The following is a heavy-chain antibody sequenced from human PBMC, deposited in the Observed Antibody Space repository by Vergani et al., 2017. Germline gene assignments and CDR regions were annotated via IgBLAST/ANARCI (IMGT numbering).Heavy chain of an antibody. CDR3: ARQGGEQTTPQNWFDP. CDR2: IYPGDSDT. V-gene: IGHV5-51*01. J-gene: IGHJ5*02. D-gene: IGHD1-26*01. CDR1: GYSFTSYW. Sequence: EVQLVQSGAEVKKPGESLKISCKGSGYSFTSYWIGWVRQMPGKGLEWMGIIYPGDSDTRYSPSFQGQVTISAAKSSSTAYLQWSSLKASDTAMYYCARQGGEQTTPQNWFDPWGQGTLVTVSS.